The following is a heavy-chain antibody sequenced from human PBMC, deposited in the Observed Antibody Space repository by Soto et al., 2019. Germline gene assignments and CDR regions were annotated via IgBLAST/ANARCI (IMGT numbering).Heavy chain of an antibody. Sequence: LGESLKISCHGSGYTFFSFWIVWVRQVPGKGLEWVGRIDPGDSSATYSPTFQGHVTISADRSTRSAYLQWRSLRASDTAIYFCARRYCSRADCYSDSWGQGSLVTGS. V-gene: IGHV5-10-1*01. CDR1: GYTFFSFW. CDR3: ARRYCSRADCYSDS. D-gene: IGHD2-2*01. J-gene: IGHJ4*02. CDR2: IDPGDSSA.